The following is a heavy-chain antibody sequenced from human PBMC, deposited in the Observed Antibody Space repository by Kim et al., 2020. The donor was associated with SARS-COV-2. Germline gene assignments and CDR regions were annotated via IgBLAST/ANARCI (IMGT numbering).Heavy chain of an antibody. D-gene: IGHD3-3*01. CDR2: IYYSGST. CDR3: ARQDGGWGWSGYYFDY. CDR1: GGSISSYY. V-gene: IGHV4-59*13. J-gene: IGHJ4*02. Sequence: SETLSLTCTVSGGSISSYYWSWIRQPPGKGLEWIGYIYYSGSTNYNPSLKSRVTISVDTSKNQFSLKLSSVTAADTAVYYCARQDGGWGWSGYYFDYWGQGTLVTVSS.